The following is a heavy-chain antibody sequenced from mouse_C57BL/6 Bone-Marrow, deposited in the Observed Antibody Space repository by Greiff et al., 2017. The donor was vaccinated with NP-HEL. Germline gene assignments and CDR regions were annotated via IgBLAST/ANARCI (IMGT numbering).Heavy chain of an antibody. CDR2: INYDGSST. D-gene: IGHD1-2*01. J-gene: IGHJ2*01. CDR3: ARENPTATLFDY. V-gene: IGHV5-16*01. Sequence: EVKLVESEGGLVQPGSSMKLSCTASGFTFSDYYMAWVRQVPEKGLEWVANINYDGSSTYYLDSLKSRFIISRDNAKNILYLQMSSLKSEDTATYYCARENPTATLFDYWGQGTTLTVSS. CDR1: GFTFSDYY.